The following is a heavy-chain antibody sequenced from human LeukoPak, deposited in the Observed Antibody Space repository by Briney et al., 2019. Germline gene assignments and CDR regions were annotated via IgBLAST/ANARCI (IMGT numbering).Heavy chain of an antibody. CDR1: GYTFTGYY. V-gene: IGHV1-18*04. CDR3: ARDFGGSYADY. Sequence: GASVKVSCKASGYTFTGYYMHWVRQAPGQGLEWMGWISAYNGNTNYAQKLQGRVTMTTDTSTSTAYMELRSLRSDDTAVYYCARDFGGSYADYWGQGTLVTVSS. CDR2: ISAYNGNT. J-gene: IGHJ4*02. D-gene: IGHD1-26*01.